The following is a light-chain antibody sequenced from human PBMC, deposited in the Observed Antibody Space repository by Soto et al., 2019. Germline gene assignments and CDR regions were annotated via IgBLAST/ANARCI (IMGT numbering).Light chain of an antibody. J-gene: IGKJ4*01. CDR1: QSVSGS. Sequence: EIVLTQSPAILSLSPGEKATLSCRASQSVSGSLGWYQQTPGQAPRLIIYDASVRATGIPARFSGSGSGTDFTLTISSLEPEDFAVYYCQEGTYWPAFGGGTKVEIK. V-gene: IGKV3-11*01. CDR3: QEGTYWPA. CDR2: DAS.